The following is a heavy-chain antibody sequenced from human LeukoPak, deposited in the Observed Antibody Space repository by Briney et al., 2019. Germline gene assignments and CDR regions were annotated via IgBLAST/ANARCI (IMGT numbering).Heavy chain of an antibody. J-gene: IGHJ4*02. D-gene: IGHD5-18*01. CDR3: RGDGYSYGLGYFDY. V-gene: IGHV3-49*04. Sequence: GGSLRLSCTASGFTFGDYAMSWVRQAPGKGLEWVGFIRSKAYGGTTEYAASVKGRFTISRDDSKSIAYLQMNSLKTEDTAVYYCRGDGYSYGLGYFDYWGQGTLVTVSS. CDR2: IRSKAYGGTT. CDR1: GFTFGDYA.